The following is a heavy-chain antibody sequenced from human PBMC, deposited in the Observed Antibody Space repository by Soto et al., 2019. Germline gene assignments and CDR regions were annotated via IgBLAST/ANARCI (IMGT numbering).Heavy chain of an antibody. Sequence: EVQLVESGGGLVKPGGSLRLSCAASGFTVSSNYMSWVRQAPGKGLEWVSVIYSGGSTYYADSVKGRFTISRHNSKNTLYLQMNSLRAEDTAVYYCASSEYDYIWGSYPSDYWGQGTLVTVSS. V-gene: IGHV3-53*04. D-gene: IGHD3-16*01. CDR3: ASSEYDYIWGSYPSDY. CDR1: GFTVSSNY. CDR2: IYSGGST. J-gene: IGHJ4*02.